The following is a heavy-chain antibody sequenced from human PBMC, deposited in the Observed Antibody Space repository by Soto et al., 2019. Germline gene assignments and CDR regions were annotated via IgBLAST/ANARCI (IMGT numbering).Heavy chain of an antibody. D-gene: IGHD3-22*01. CDR3: ARAAYDSSGYFWYFDL. J-gene: IGHJ2*01. V-gene: IGHV3-11*05. Sequence: QVQLVESGGGLVKPGGSLRLSCAASGFTFSDYYMSWIRQAPGKGLEWVSYISSSSSYTNYADSVKGRFTISRDNAKNSLYLQMNSLRAEDTGVYYCARAAYDSSGYFWYFDLWGRGTLVTVSS. CDR1: GFTFSDYY. CDR2: ISSSSSYT.